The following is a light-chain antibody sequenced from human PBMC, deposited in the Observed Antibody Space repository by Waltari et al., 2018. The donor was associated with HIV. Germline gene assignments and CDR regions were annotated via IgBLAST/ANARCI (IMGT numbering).Light chain of an antibody. CDR3: SSLTSSATRSVL. Sequence: QFALTQPDSVSGSPGQSITISCTGSSSDIGYYNYVSWYQQHPGKAPKLITYEVSNRPSVISSRFSGSKSGNTASLTISGLQAEDEADYFCSSLTSSATRSVLFGGGTQLTVL. CDR2: EVS. J-gene: IGLJ3*02. CDR1: SSDIGYYNY. V-gene: IGLV2-14*01.